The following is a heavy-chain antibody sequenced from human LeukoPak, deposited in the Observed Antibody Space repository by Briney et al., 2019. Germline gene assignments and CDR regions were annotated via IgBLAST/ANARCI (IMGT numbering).Heavy chain of an antibody. CDR2: INSDGSST. CDR3: ARAHQWGGDLGWFDP. CDR1: GFTFSSYW. D-gene: IGHD1-26*01. V-gene: IGHV3-74*01. J-gene: IGHJ5*02. Sequence: PGGSLRLSCAASGFTFSSYWMHWVRQAPGKGLVWVSRINSDGSSTSYADSVKGRFTISRDNAKNTLYLQMNSLRAEDTAVYYCARAHQWGGDLGWFDPWGQGTLVTVSS.